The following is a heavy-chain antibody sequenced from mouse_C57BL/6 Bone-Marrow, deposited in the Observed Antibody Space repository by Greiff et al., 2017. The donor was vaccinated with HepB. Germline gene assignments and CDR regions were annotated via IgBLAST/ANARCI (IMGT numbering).Heavy chain of an antibody. CDR2: ISSGSSTI. D-gene: IGHD1-1*01. J-gene: IGHJ3*01. Sequence: EVKLVESGGGLVKPGGSLKLSCAASGFTFSDYGMHWVRQAPEKGLEWVAYISSGSSTIYYADTVKGRFTISRDNAKNTLFLQMTSLRSEDTAMYYCARNYYEAGFAYWGQGTLVTVSA. V-gene: IGHV5-17*01. CDR1: GFTFSDYG. CDR3: ARNYYEAGFAY.